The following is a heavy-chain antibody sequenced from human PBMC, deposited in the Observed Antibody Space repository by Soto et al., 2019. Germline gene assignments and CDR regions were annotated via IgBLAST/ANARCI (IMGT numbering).Heavy chain of an antibody. CDR1: GYNFTGYY. V-gene: IGHV1-2*02. Sequence: ASVKVSCKASGYNFTGYYMHWVRQAPGQGLEWMGWINPNSGGTGYAQKFQGRVTMTRDTSISTAYMELRSLRSEDTAVYYCARQSRWYQLPGIGFVDIWGQGTMVTVSS. CDR3: ARQSRWYQLPGIGFVDI. CDR2: INPNSGGT. D-gene: IGHD2-2*01. J-gene: IGHJ3*02.